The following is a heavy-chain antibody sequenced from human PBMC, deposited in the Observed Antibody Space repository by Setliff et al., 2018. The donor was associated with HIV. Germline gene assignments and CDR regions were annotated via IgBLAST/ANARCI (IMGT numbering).Heavy chain of an antibody. D-gene: IGHD6-6*01. CDR2: IFHSGDT. V-gene: IGHV4-31*03. Sequence: SETLSLTCSVSGVSVGSGDYYWHWIRQHPEKALEWIGYIFHSGDTYYNPSLKSRISMSVDTSKNQFSLELTSLTAADTAVYYCATRPRIAARPFDYWGQGMLVTSPQ. J-gene: IGHJ4*02. CDR1: GVSVGSGDYY. CDR3: ATRPRIAARPFDY.